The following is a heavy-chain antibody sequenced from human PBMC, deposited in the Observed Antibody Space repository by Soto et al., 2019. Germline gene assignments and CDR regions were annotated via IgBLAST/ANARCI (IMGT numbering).Heavy chain of an antibody. CDR2: ISSSGSII. J-gene: IGHJ4*02. CDR3: ALAGYDSNYYAVTPLSAGHF. V-gene: IGHV3-11*01. CDR1: GFTFSDYY. Sequence: QVQLVVSGGGLVKPGGSLRISCAASGFTFSDYYISWTRQAPGKGLEWVSYISSSGSIIYYADSVKGRFTISRDNAKTSLYLQMNSLRAEDTAVYYCALAGYDSNYYAVTPLSAGHFWGQGTLVTVSS. D-gene: IGHD4-4*01.